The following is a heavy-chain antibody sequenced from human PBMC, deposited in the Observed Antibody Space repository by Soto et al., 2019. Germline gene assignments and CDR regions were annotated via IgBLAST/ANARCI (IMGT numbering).Heavy chain of an antibody. CDR2: IYTSGST. CDR3: ARAGYSGYEENYYYGMDV. Sequence: PSETLSLTCTVSGGSISSYYWSWTRQPAGKGLEWIGRIYTSGSTNYNPSLKSRVTMSVDTSKNQFSLKLSSVTAADTAVYYCARAGYSGYEENYYYGMDVWGQGTTVTVSS. D-gene: IGHD5-12*01. CDR1: GGSISSYY. V-gene: IGHV4-4*07. J-gene: IGHJ6*02.